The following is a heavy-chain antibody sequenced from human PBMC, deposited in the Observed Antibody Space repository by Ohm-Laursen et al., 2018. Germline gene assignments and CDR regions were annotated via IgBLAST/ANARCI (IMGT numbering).Heavy chain of an antibody. CDR3: ARGRRDGYNSYAFDI. V-gene: IGHV1-2*06. CDR1: EYTFTGYH. CDR2: IHPNTGDT. D-gene: IGHD5-24*01. Sequence: SVKVSCKASEYTFTGYHLHWLRQAPGQGLEWMGRIHPNTGDTNYAQKFQGRVTMTRDTSISTAYMELSRLRSDDTAVYYCARGRRDGYNSYAFDIWGQGTMVTVSS. J-gene: IGHJ3*02.